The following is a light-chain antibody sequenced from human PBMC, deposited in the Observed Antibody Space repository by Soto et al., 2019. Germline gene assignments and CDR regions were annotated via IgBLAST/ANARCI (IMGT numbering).Light chain of an antibody. CDR3: QQYGGSRWT. CDR2: ATS. CDR1: QTVTSSY. J-gene: IGKJ1*01. V-gene: IGKV3-20*01. Sequence: EILMTQSPVTLSVSPVERATLSCRASQTVTSSYFAWYQQRPGQAPRLLIYATSSRATGIPDRFSGSGSGTDFTLTISSLDPEDFAVYYCQQYGGSRWTFGQGTKVDIK.